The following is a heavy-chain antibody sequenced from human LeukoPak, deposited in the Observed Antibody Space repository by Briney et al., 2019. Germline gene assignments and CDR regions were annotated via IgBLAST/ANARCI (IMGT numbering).Heavy chain of an antibody. Sequence: ASVKVSCKASGYTFTSYGISWVRQAPGQGLEWMGWISAYNGNTNYAQKLQGRVTMTTDTSTSTAYMELRSLRSDDTAVYYCARGIVVVPAAMENNWFDPWGQGTLVTVSS. J-gene: IGHJ5*02. CDR1: GYTFTSYG. V-gene: IGHV1-18*01. D-gene: IGHD2-2*01. CDR2: ISAYNGNT. CDR3: ARGIVVVPAAMENNWFDP.